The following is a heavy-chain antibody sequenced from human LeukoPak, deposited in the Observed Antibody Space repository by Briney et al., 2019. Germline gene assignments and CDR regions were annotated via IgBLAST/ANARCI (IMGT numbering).Heavy chain of an antibody. J-gene: IGHJ4*02. CDR1: GFTFSSYG. Sequence: PGGSLRLSCAASGFTFSSYGMHWVRQAPGKGLEWVAFIRYDGSNKYYADSVKGRFTISRDNSKNTLYLQMNSLRAEDLAVYYCAKGGGNSNYYGSGSFDYWGQGTLVTVS. CDR3: AKGGGNSNYYGSGSFDY. V-gene: IGHV3-30*02. CDR2: IRYDGSNK. D-gene: IGHD3-10*01.